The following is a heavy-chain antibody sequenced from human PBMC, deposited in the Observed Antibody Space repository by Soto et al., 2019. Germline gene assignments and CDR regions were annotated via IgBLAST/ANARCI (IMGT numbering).Heavy chain of an antibody. V-gene: IGHV4-4*07. J-gene: IGHJ4*02. CDR2: IYTSGST. Sequence: SETLSLTCTVSGGSISSYYWSWIRQPAGKGLEWIGRIYTSGSTNYNPSLKSRVTMSVDTSKNQFSLKLSSVTAADTAVYYCARGVGYYDSSGYYYEAYYFDYWGQGTLVTVSS. CDR1: GGSISSYY. D-gene: IGHD3-22*01. CDR3: ARGVGYYDSSGYYYEAYYFDY.